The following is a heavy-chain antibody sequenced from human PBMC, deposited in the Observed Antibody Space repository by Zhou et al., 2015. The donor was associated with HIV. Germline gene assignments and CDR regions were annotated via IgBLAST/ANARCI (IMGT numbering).Heavy chain of an antibody. D-gene: IGHD2-2*01. CDR3: ARALLFSPSSTSYYGMDV. Sequence: QVQLVQSGAEVKKPGSSVKVSCKASGGTFSSYTISWVRQAPGQGLEWMGRIIPILGIANYAQKFQGRVTITADKSTSTAYMELSSLRSEDTAVYYCARALLFSPSSTSYYGMDVWGQGTTVTVSS. J-gene: IGHJ6*02. CDR1: GGTFSSYT. V-gene: IGHV1-69*02. CDR2: IIPILGIA.